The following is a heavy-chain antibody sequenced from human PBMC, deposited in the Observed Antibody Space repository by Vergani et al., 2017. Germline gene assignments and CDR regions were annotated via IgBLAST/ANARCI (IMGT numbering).Heavy chain of an antibody. D-gene: IGHD6-6*01. CDR2: IYYSGST. CDR1: GGSISSYY. Sequence: QVQLQESGPGLVKPSETLSLTCTVSGGSISSYYWSWIRQPPGKGLEWIGYIYYSGSTYYNPSLKSRVTISVDTSKNQFSLKLSSVTAADTAVYYCARVFEYSSSPAEFDYWGQGTLVTVSS. V-gene: IGHV4-59*08. J-gene: IGHJ4*02. CDR3: ARVFEYSSSPAEFDY.